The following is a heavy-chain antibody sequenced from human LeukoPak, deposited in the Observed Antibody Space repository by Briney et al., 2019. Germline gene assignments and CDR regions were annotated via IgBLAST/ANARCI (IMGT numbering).Heavy chain of an antibody. CDR3: ARAYSSSWYRIDAFDI. CDR1: GYTFTGYY. V-gene: IGHV1-2*02. D-gene: IGHD6-13*01. Sequence: ASVKVSCKASGYTFTGYYMHWVRQAPGQGLEWMGWINPNSGGTNYAQKFQGRVTMTRDTSISTAYMELSSLRSEDTAVYYCARAYSSSWYRIDAFDIWGQGTMVTVSS. J-gene: IGHJ3*02. CDR2: INPNSGGT.